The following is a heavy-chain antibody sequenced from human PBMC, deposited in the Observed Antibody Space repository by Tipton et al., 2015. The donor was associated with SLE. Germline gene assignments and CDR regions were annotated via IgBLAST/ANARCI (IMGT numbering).Heavy chain of an antibody. CDR2: MHSYSGQT. Sequence: QSGPEVKKPGASVTVSCKASGYTFTNYDINWVRQATGQGPEYMGWMHSYSGQTGYAQKFQGRVTIIADESTGTAYMEVSSLTSEDTSVYYCARARVEGWNLESSYYYGMAVWGQGPTVTVSS. J-gene: IGHJ6*02. D-gene: IGHD1-7*01. CDR3: ARARVEGWNLESSYYYGMAV. CDR1: GYTFTNYD. V-gene: IGHV1-8*01.